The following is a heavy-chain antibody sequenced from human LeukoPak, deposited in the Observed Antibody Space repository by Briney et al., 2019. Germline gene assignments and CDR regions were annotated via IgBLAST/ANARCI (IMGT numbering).Heavy chain of an antibody. V-gene: IGHV3-33*01. CDR3: ARGDGYNDAEYLQH. D-gene: IGHD5-24*01. CDR1: GFTFSSYG. CDR2: IWYDGSNK. Sequence: PGRSLRLSCAASGFTFSSYGMHWVRQAPGKGREWVAGIWYDGSNKYYGDAVMARFTISRDNSKKPLYLQMNSLGVEDTAGYYCARGDGYNDAEYLQHWGQGTLVTVS. J-gene: IGHJ1*01.